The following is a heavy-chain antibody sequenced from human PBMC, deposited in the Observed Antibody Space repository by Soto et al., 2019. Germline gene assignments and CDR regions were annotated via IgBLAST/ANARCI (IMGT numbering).Heavy chain of an antibody. Sequence: QVQLVQSGAEVKRPGASVKVFCKASGYTFTTHTMHWVRQAPGQGLEWMGWMNGGNGNTKYSQKFQGRVTFTRDTFASTAYMELSSLRSEDTAVYYCTSLETDYWGQGTLVTVSS. CDR3: TSLETDY. CDR2: MNGGNGNT. J-gene: IGHJ4*02. CDR1: GYTFTTHT. V-gene: IGHV1-3*01.